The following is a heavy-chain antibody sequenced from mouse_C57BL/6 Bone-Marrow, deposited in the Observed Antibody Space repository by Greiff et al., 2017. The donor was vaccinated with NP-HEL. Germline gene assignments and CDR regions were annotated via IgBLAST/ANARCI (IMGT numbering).Heavy chain of an antibody. CDR1: GFTFSDYS. Sequence: EVKLMESEGGLVQPGSSMKLSCTASGFTFSDYSMAWVRQVPVKGLEWVANINYDGSSTYYLDSLKSRFIISRDNAKNILYLQMSSLKSEDTATYYCAREGGLRRRTYAMDYWGQGTSVTVSS. V-gene: IGHV5-16*01. CDR2: INYDGSST. CDR3: AREGGLRRRTYAMDY. J-gene: IGHJ4*01. D-gene: IGHD2-4*01.